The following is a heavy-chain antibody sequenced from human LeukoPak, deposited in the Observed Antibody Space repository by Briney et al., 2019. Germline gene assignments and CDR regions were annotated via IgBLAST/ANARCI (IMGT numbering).Heavy chain of an antibody. CDR3: ARDSLHDYGGTGYGYYFDH. D-gene: IGHD4/OR15-4a*01. Sequence: GGSLRLSCAASGFAFSNYEMIWVRQAPGKEPEWVSYISSSGGLTYYADSVKGRFTVSRDNAKDSLFLHMNSLRVEDTAIYYCARDSLHDYGGTGYGYYFDHWGQGTLVTVSS. CDR1: GFAFSNYE. J-gene: IGHJ4*02. CDR2: ISSSGGLT. V-gene: IGHV3-48*03.